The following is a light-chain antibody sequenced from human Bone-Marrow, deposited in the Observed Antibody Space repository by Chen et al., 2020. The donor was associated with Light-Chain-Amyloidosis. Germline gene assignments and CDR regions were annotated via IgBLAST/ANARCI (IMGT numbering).Light chain of an antibody. J-gene: IGLJ3*02. CDR3: QSYDSSLSGSGV. V-gene: IGLV1-40*01. CDR1: RSNIGAGYD. CDR2: GNS. Sequence: QSVLTHPPSVTGAPGQRVNIPGTGSRSNIGAGYDVHWYQQLPGTAPKLLIYGNSNRPSGVPDRFSGSKSGTSASLAITGLQAEDEADYYCQSYDSSLSGSGVFGGGTKLTVL.